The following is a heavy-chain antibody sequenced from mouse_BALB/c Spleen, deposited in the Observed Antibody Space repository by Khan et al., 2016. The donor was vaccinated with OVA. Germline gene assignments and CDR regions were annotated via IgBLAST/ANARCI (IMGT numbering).Heavy chain of an antibody. CDR2: ISTYYGDA. D-gene: IGHD2-1*01. CDR1: GYTFTDYA. CDR3: ARGIGNSRFAY. V-gene: IGHV1S137*01. J-gene: IGHJ3*01. Sequence: QVRLQQSGAELVRPGVSVKISCKGSGYTFTDYAMHWVKQSHAKSLEWIGVISTYYGDADYNQKFKGKATMTVDKSSSTAYMELARLTSEDSAIYYCARGIGNSRFAYWGQGTLVTVSA.